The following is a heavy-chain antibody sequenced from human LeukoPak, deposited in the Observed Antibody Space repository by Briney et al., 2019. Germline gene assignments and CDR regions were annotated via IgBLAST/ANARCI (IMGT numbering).Heavy chain of an antibody. Sequence: SETLSLTCTVSGGSITSSNYFWGWIRQSPGKGLEWIGRIYYSGSTYYNPSLKSRVTISVETSKIQFSMMLSSVTAADSAVYYCARDSCSSTSCRRKFDNWGQGTLVTVYS. J-gene: IGHJ4*02. D-gene: IGHD2-2*01. CDR2: IYYSGST. CDR1: GGSITSSNYF. V-gene: IGHV4-39*07. CDR3: ARDSCSSTSCRRKFDN.